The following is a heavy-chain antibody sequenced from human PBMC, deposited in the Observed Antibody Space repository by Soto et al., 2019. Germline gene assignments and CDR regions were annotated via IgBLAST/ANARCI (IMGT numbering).Heavy chain of an antibody. CDR3: ARDPHSDYGDYLGISRPAIESDY. CDR1: GFTFSSYA. D-gene: IGHD4-17*01. J-gene: IGHJ4*02. V-gene: IGHV3-30-3*01. CDR2: ISYDGRNK. Sequence: GGSLRLSCATSGFTFSSYAMHWVRQAPGQGLEWVAVISYDGRNKYYADSVKGRFTISRDNSKNPLYLQMNSLRAEDTSVYYCARDPHSDYGDYLGISRPAIESDYWGQGTLVTAS.